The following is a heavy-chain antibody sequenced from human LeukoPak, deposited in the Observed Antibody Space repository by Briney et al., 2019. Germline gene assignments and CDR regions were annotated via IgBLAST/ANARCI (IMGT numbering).Heavy chain of an antibody. CDR1: GFTFSSYS. D-gene: IGHD3-22*01. CDR2: ISSSSSYI. Sequence: GGSLRLSCAASGFTFSSYSVNWVRQAPGKGLEWVSSISSSSSYIYYADSVKGRFTISRDNAKNSLYLQMNSLRAEDTAVYYCARGRYYDSSGQSPDYFDYWGQGTLVTVSS. V-gene: IGHV3-21*01. CDR3: ARGRYYDSSGQSPDYFDY. J-gene: IGHJ4*02.